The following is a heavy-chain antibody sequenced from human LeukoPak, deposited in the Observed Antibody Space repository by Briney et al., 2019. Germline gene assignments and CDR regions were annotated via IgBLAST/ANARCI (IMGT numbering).Heavy chain of an antibody. Sequence: SLRLSCAASGFTFDDYAMHWVRQAPGKGLEWVSGISWNSGTIGYADSVKGRFTISRDNAKNSLYLQMNSLRAEDTAVYYCARDRSYFDYWGQGTLVTVSS. J-gene: IGHJ4*02. CDR3: ARDRSYFDY. V-gene: IGHV3-9*01. CDR1: GFTFDDYA. CDR2: ISWNSGTI.